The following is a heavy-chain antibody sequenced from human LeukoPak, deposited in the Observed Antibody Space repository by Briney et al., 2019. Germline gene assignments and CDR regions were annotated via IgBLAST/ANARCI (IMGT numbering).Heavy chain of an antibody. CDR1: GYTFTSYA. CDR3: ARAHIVVVPAAIGLGYFDL. CDR2: INAGNGNT. V-gene: IGHV1-3*01. D-gene: IGHD2-2*02. Sequence: ASVKVSCKASGYTFTSYAMHWVRQAPGQRLEWMGWINAGNGNTKYSQKFQGRVTITADESTSTAYMELSSLRSEDTAVYYCARAHIVVVPAAIGLGYFDLWGRGTLVTVSS. J-gene: IGHJ2*01.